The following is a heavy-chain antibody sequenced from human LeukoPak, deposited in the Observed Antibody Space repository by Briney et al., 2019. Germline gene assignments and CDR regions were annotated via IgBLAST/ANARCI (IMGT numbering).Heavy chain of an antibody. D-gene: IGHD1-1*01. Sequence: GGSLRLSCTASGFTFSGYGIHWVRQAPGKGLEWVAFISYDGSNEYYADSVKGRFTISRDNSKNTLYLQMNSLRPEDTALYFCAKRKQHLEFDYWGQGTLVTVLS. CDR3: AKRKQHLEFDY. CDR1: GFTFSGYG. J-gene: IGHJ4*02. V-gene: IGHV3-30*18. CDR2: ISYDGSNE.